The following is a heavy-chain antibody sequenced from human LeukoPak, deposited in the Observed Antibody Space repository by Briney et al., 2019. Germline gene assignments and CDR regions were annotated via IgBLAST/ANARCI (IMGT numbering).Heavy chain of an antibody. CDR1: GFTVSSNY. V-gene: IGHV3-66*02. J-gene: IGHJ6*03. D-gene: IGHD2-15*01. CDR3: ARGSPGCSGGSCYSYYYHYMGV. Sequence: GGSLRLSCAASGFTVSSNYMSWVRQAPGKGLEWVSVIYSGGSTYYADSVKGRFTISRDNSKNTLYLQMNSLRAEDTAVYYCARGSPGCSGGSCYSYYYHYMGVWGKGTTVTVSS. CDR2: IYSGGST.